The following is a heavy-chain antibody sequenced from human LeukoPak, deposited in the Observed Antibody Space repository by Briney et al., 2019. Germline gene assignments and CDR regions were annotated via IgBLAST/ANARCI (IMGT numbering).Heavy chain of an antibody. D-gene: IGHD2/OR15-2a*01. Sequence: GGSLRLSCAASGNYWMHWVRQAPGKGLVWVSHINSDGSWTSYADSVKGRFTISKDNAKNTVYLEMNSLRAEDTAVYYCVSFYETYWGRGTLVTVSS. J-gene: IGHJ4*02. CDR3: VSFYETY. CDR2: INSDGSWT. CDR1: GNYW. V-gene: IGHV3-74*01.